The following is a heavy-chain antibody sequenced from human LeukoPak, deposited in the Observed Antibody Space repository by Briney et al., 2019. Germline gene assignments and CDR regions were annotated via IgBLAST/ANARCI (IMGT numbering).Heavy chain of an antibody. J-gene: IGHJ4*02. D-gene: IGHD3-16*01. Sequence: PGGSLRLSCAASGFSFSSYAMSWVRQAPGKGLEWVSGISGSDGSTYYADSVKGRFTISRDNSKNTLYLQMNSLRAEDMAVYYCAKDGGQGADYWGQGTLVSVSS. CDR1: GFSFSSYA. V-gene: IGHV3-23*01. CDR2: ISGSDGST. CDR3: AKDGGQGADY.